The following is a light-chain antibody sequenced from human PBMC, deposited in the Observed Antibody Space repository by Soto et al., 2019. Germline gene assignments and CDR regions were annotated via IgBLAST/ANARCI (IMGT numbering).Light chain of an antibody. CDR2: GAS. V-gene: IGKV3-20*01. CDR3: HKYGSSLLT. J-gene: IGKJ4*01. CDR1: QSVSRSY. Sequence: EILLTQSPDNLSLSPGERATLSCRASQSVSRSYLAWYQQKPGQAPRLLIYGASSRATGIPEMFSGSGSGTDFTLTNSRLEPEDFAVYYYHKYGSSLLTFGGGTKGDIK.